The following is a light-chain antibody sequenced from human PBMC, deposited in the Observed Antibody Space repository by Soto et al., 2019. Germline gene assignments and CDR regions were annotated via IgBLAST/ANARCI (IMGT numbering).Light chain of an antibody. CDR3: QQPIKWPLA. Sequence: DILLTQCPATLSLSPGESATLSCRASQSVTTYLAWYQQKPGQAPRLLIYAASNRATGIPARFSGSGSGTDLTLTISSLKPEDFGAYYCQQPIKWPLAFGPGTKGDTK. V-gene: IGKV3-11*01. CDR2: AAS. CDR1: QSVTTY. J-gene: IGKJ3*01.